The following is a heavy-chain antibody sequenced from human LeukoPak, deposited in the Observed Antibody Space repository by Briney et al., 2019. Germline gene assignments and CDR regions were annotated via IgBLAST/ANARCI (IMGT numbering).Heavy chain of an antibody. CDR3: ARGPRKIFGLVIAYYYYGMDV. CDR2: INHSGST. Sequence: SETLSLTCAVYGGSFSGYYWSWIRQPPGKGLEWIGEINHSGSTNYNPSLKSRVTISVDTSKNQFSLKLSSVTAADTAVYYCARGPRKIFGLVIAYYYYGMDVWGQGTTVTVS. V-gene: IGHV4-34*01. D-gene: IGHD3/OR15-3a*01. J-gene: IGHJ6*02. CDR1: GGSFSGYY.